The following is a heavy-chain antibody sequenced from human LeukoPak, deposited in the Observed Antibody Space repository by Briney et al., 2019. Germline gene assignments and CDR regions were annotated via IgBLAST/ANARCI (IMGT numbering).Heavy chain of an antibody. CDR3: AKSPGGDYYDSSGYIFLNY. Sequence: GGSLRLSCAASGFTFSSYGMHWVRQAPGKGLEWVAVISYDGSNKYYADSVKGRFTISRDNSKNTLYLQMNSLRAEDTAVYYCAKSPGGDYYDSSGYIFLNYWGQGTLVTVSS. CDR1: GFTFSSYG. J-gene: IGHJ4*02. CDR2: ISYDGSNK. D-gene: IGHD3-22*01. V-gene: IGHV3-30*18.